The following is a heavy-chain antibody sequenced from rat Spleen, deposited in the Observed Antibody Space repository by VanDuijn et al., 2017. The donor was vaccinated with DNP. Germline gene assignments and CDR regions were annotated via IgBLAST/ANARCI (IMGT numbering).Heavy chain of an antibody. Sequence: QVQLKESGPGLVQPSQTLSLTCTVSGFSLTSYHVHWVRQPPGKGLEWMGRIQSGGSTDYNSALKSRLSISRDTSKSQVLLKMNSLQAEDTAMYFCARCDFYSFPYWGQGVMVTVSS. CDR1: GFSLTSYH. CDR3: ARCDFYSFPY. CDR2: IQSGGST. J-gene: IGHJ2*01. V-gene: IGHV2-27*01. D-gene: IGHD1-1*01.